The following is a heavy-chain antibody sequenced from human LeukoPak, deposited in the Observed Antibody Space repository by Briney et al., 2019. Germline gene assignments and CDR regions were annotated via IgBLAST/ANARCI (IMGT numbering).Heavy chain of an antibody. CDR3: ARDRDTIFHWPEYFQH. Sequence: PGGSLRLSCAASGFTFSSYAMHWVRQAPGKGLEWVAVISYDGSNKYYADSVKGRFTISRDNSKNTLYLQMNSLRAEDTAEYYCARDRDTIFHWPEYFQHWGQGTLVTVSS. D-gene: IGHD3-9*01. CDR2: ISYDGSNK. J-gene: IGHJ1*01. CDR1: GFTFSSYA. V-gene: IGHV3-30-3*01.